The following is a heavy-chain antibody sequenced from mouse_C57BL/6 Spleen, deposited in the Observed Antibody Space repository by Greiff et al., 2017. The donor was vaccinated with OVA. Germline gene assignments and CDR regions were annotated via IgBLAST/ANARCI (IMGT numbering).Heavy chain of an antibody. D-gene: IGHD2-4*01. J-gene: IGHJ1*03. Sequence: VQLQQSGTVLARPGASVKMSCKTSGYTFTSYWMHWVKQRPGQGLEWIVAIYPGNSDTSYNQKFKGKAKLTAVTSASTAYMALSSRTNEDSAVYYCTRSDYKYFDVWGTGTTVTVSS. V-gene: IGHV1-5*01. CDR1: GYTFTSYW. CDR3: TRSDYKYFDV. CDR2: IYPGNSDT.